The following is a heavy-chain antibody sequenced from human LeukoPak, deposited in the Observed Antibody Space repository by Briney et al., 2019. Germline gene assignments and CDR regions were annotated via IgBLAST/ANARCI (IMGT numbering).Heavy chain of an antibody. D-gene: IGHD1-26*01. CDR3: ARDEGVGAESEDY. CDR2: IYSGGST. CDR1: GFTVSSNY. Sequence: PGGSLRLSCAASGFTVSSNYMSWVRQAPGKGLEWVSVIYSGGSTYYADSVEGRFTISRDNSKNTLYLQMNSLRAEDTAVYYCARDEGVGAESEDYWGQGTLVTVSS. V-gene: IGHV3-66*01. J-gene: IGHJ4*02.